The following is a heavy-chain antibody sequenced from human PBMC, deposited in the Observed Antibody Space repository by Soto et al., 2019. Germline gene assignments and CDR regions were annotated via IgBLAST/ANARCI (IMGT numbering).Heavy chain of an antibody. CDR2: ISSSSSTI. CDR1: GFTLSSYS. CDR3: ASNDTPHAFDI. J-gene: IGHJ3*02. Sequence: PGGSLRLSCAASGFTLSSYSMNWVRQAPGKGLEWVSYISSSSSTIYYADSVKGRFTISRDNAKNSLYLQMNSLRAEDTAVYYCASNDTPHAFDIWGQGTMVTVSS. V-gene: IGHV3-48*01. D-gene: IGHD3-22*01.